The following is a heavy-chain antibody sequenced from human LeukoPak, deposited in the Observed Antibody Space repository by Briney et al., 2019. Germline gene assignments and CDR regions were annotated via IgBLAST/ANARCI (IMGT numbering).Heavy chain of an antibody. CDR1: GYTFTSSY. V-gene: IGHV1-46*01. J-gene: IGHJ4*02. Sequence: ASVKDACKASGYTFTSSYMHWVRQAPGQGLEWMGIINPSGGSTSYAQKFQGRVTMTRDTSTSTVYMELSSLRSEDTAVYYCARESPREIPFDYWGQGTLVTVSS. CDR2: INPSGGST. CDR3: ARESPREIPFDY.